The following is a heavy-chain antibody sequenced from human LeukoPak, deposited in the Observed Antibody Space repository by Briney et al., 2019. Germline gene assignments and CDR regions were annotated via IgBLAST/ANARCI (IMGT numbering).Heavy chain of an antibody. V-gene: IGHV3-30*18. J-gene: IGHJ6*02. CDR3: AKDRHHYDTSGYYYNYYYYGMDV. CDR1: GFTFSTYG. D-gene: IGHD3-22*01. Sequence: GRSLRLSCVASGFTFSTYGMHWVRQAPGEGLEWVAVVSYDGSHKYYSDSVKGRFTISRDNSKNTLYLEMNSLRAEDTAVYYCAKDRHHYDTSGYYYNYYYYGMDVWGQGTTVTVSS. CDR2: VSYDGSHK.